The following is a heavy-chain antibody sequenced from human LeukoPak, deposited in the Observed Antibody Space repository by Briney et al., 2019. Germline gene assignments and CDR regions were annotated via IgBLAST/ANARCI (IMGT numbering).Heavy chain of an antibody. CDR1: GFIFSDHY. CDR2: TSNRANSYTT. Sequence: GGSLRLSCAASGFIFSDHYMDWVRQAPGKGLEWVGRTSNRANSYTTIYAASVKGRFTISRDESKNSLYLQMNSLKTEDTAVYHCVRSPGDGVDFDYWGQGTLVTVSS. V-gene: IGHV3-72*01. D-gene: IGHD7-27*01. CDR3: VRSPGDGVDFDY. J-gene: IGHJ4*02.